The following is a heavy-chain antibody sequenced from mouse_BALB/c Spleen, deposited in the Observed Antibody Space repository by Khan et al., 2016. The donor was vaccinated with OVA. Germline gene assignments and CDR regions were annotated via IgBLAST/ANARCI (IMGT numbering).Heavy chain of an antibody. CDR1: GFNIKDYY. Sequence: VQLQQSGTELVRPGALVKLSCKASGFNIKDYYMHWVKQRPEQGLEWIGWIDPENDNTIYDPKFQGKANITADTSSHTAYLQLSSLTSEDTAVYYCARSGYEAWLPYWGQGTLVTVSA. D-gene: IGHD3-1*01. V-gene: IGHV14-1*02. CDR2: IDPENDNT. J-gene: IGHJ3*01. CDR3: ARSGYEAWLPY.